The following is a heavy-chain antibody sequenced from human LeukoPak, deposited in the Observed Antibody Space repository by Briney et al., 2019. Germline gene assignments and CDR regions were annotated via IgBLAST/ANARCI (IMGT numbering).Heavy chain of an antibody. V-gene: IGHV4-59*11. Sequence: SETLSLTCTVSGGSISSHYWSWIRQPPGKGLEWIGYIYYGGSTKYNPSLKSRVTISVDTSESQFSLKLSSVTAADTAVYYCARLYDSSGYTNWLDPWGQGTLVTVSS. CDR2: IYYGGST. CDR1: GGSISSHY. J-gene: IGHJ5*02. D-gene: IGHD3-22*01. CDR3: ARLYDSSGYTNWLDP.